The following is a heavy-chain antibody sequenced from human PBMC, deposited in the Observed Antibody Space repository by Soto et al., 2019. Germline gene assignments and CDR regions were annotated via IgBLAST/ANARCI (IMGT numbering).Heavy chain of an antibody. Sequence: GGSLRLSCAASGFTFSSYAMSWVRQAPGKGLEWVSAISGSGVSTYYADSVKGRFTISRDNSKDTLYLQMNSLRAEDTAVYYCAKATTVTRAYYFDYWGQGTLVTVSS. D-gene: IGHD4-17*01. V-gene: IGHV3-23*01. CDR1: GFTFSSYA. CDR3: AKATTVTRAYYFDY. J-gene: IGHJ4*02. CDR2: ISGSGVST.